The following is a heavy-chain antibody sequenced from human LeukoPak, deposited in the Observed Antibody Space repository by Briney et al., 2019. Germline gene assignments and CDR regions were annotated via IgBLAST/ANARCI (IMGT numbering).Heavy chain of an antibody. CDR1: GGSISSSSYY. CDR2: IYYSGST. J-gene: IGHJ4*02. V-gene: IGHV4-39*01. D-gene: IGHD1-26*01. CDR3: STRGSYRYNRDY. Sequence: PSETLSLTCTVSGGSISSSSYYWGWIRQPPGKGLEWIGSIYYSGSTYYNPSLKSRVTISVDTSKNQFSLKLSSVTAADTAVYYCSTRGSYRYNRDYGGQGTLVTVPS.